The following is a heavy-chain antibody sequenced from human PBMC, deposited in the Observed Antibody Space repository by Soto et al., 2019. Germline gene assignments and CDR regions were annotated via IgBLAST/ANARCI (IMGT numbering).Heavy chain of an antibody. CDR1: GGTFSSYT. J-gene: IGHJ4*02. V-gene: IGHV1-69*04. Sequence: SVKVSCKASGGTFSSYTISWVRQAPGQGLEWMGRIIPILGIANYAQKFQGRVTITADKSTSTAYMELSSLRSEDTAVYYCARDGIFDWLFDYWGQGALVTVSS. CDR3: ARDGIFDWLFDY. D-gene: IGHD3-9*01. CDR2: IIPILGIA.